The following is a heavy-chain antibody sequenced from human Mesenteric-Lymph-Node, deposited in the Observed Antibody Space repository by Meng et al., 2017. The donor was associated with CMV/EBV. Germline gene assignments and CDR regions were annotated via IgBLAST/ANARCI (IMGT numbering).Heavy chain of an antibody. D-gene: IGHD2-15*01. Sequence: ASVKVSCKASGYTFTSNGISWVRQAPGQGLEWMGWISAYNGNTNYALKLQDRVTMTTDTSTTTVYMELRSLRSDDTGVYYCARDDNCSGGICYSYYGMDVWGQGTTVTVSS. CDR2: ISAYNGNT. CDR1: GYTFTSNG. CDR3: ARDDNCSGGICYSYYGMDV. J-gene: IGHJ6*02. V-gene: IGHV1-18*01.